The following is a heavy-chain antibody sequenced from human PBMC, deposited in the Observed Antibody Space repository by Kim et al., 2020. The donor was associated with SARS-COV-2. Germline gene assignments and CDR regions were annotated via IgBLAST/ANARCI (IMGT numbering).Heavy chain of an antibody. CDR1: GFTFSSTR. D-gene: IGHD6-19*01. J-gene: IGHJ4*02. CDR2: INSDGSGT. Sequence: GGSLRLSCAASGFTFSSTRMHWVRHAPGKGLVWVSHINSDGSGTNYADSVKGRFTISRDNAKNTMYLQMNSLRAEDTAVYYCAAGTVVGTVFDCWGQGALFTVSS. CDR3: AAGTVVGTVFDC. V-gene: IGHV3-74*01.